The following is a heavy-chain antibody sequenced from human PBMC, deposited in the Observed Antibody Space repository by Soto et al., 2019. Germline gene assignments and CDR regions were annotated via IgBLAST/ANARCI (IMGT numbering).Heavy chain of an antibody. CDR2: INAGNGNT. CDR3: ARDGDVLPAPPSYYYMDV. J-gene: IGHJ6*03. D-gene: IGHD2-2*01. V-gene: IGHV1-3*01. CDR1: GYTFTSYA. Sequence: ASVKVSCKASGYTFTSYAMHWVRQAPGQRLEWMGWINAGNGNTKYSQKFQGRVTITRDTSASIAYMELSSLSSEDTAVYYCARDGDVLPAPPSYYYMDVWGKGTTVTVSS.